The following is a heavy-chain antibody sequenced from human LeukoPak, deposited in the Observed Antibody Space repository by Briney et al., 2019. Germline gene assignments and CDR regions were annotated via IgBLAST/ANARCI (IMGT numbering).Heavy chain of an antibody. CDR2: IYYSGST. CDR3: ARFYDSSGYSARLYYFDY. CDR1: GGSISSYY. Sequence: PSETLSLTCTVSGGSISSYYWSWIRQPPGKGLEWIGHIYYSGSTNYNPSLKSRVTISVDTSKNQFSLKLSSVTAADTAVYYCARFYDSSGYSARLYYFDYWGQGTLVTVSS. D-gene: IGHD3-22*01. V-gene: IGHV4-59*08. J-gene: IGHJ4*02.